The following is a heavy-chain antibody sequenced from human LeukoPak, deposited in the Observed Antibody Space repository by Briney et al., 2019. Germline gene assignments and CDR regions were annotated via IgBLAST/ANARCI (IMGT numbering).Heavy chain of an antibody. CDR3: ARHIYSGSYYWFDP. Sequence: SETLSLTCTVSGGSISSSSSHWGWIRPPPGKGLEWIGSIYYSGSTYYNPSRKSRVTISVDTSKNQFSLKLSSVTAADTAVYYCARHIYSGSYYWFDPGGQGTLVTVSS. J-gene: IGHJ5*02. CDR2: IYYSGST. V-gene: IGHV4-39*01. CDR1: GGSISSSSSH. D-gene: IGHD1-26*01.